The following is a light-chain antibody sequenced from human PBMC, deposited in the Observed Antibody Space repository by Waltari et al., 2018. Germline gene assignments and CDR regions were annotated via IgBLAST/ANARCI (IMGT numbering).Light chain of an antibody. Sequence: EIVMTQSPATLSVSPGERATLSCRTSQNVKNNLAWYQQKPGQAPRLLIYGASTRATGIPARFSGSGSGTEFTLTISSVQSEDFAVYYCQQYDNWPPITFGQGTPLEIK. J-gene: IGKJ5*01. V-gene: IGKV3-15*01. CDR1: QNVKNN. CDR2: GAS. CDR3: QQYDNWPPIT.